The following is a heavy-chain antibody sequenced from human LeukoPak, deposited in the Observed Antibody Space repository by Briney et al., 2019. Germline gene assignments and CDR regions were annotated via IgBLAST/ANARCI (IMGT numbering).Heavy chain of an antibody. Sequence: GASVKVSCKASGYTFTSYAMHWVRQAPGQRLEWMGWINAGNGNTKYSQKFQGRVTITRDTSASTAYMELSSLRSEDTAVYYCARMLEYCSSTSCPDYWGQGTLVTVSP. V-gene: IGHV1-3*01. D-gene: IGHD2-2*01. J-gene: IGHJ4*02. CDR1: GYTFTSYA. CDR3: ARMLEYCSSTSCPDY. CDR2: INAGNGNT.